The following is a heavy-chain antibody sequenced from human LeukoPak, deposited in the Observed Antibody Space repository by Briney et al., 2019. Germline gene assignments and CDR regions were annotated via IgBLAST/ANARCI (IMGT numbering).Heavy chain of an antibody. CDR2: INHSGST. J-gene: IGHJ4*02. CDR1: GFTFSDYY. CDR3: ARAPLGYCSGGSCYLFDY. Sequence: GSLRLSCAASGFTFSDYYMSWIRQPPGKGLEWIGEINHSGSTNYNRSLKSRVTISVDTSKNQFSLKLSSVTAADAAVYYCARAPLGYCSGGSCYLFDYWGQGTLVTVSS. D-gene: IGHD2-15*01. V-gene: IGHV4-34*01.